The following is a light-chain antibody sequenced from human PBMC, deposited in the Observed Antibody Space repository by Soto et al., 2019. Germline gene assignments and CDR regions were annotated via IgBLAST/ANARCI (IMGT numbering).Light chain of an antibody. V-gene: IGLV2-23*01. Sequence: QSVLTQPASVSASPGQSITISCTGTSSDVESYKLISWYQQHPGKAPKLMIYEGTKRPSGVSDRFSGSKSGNTAALTISGLQAEDEADYYCCSYTGSSTYVFGPGTKLTVL. J-gene: IGLJ1*01. CDR1: SSDVESYKL. CDR3: CSYTGSSTYV. CDR2: EGT.